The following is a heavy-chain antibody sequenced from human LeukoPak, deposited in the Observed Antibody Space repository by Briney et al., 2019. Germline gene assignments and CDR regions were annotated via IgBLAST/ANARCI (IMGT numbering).Heavy chain of an antibody. D-gene: IGHD3-10*01. Sequence: GGSLRLSCAGTGFTFNKYWMSWVRQAPGKGLEWVANIKEDGSTKYYVDSVKGRFTISRDNAKNSLYLQMNSLRAEDTAVYYCARSFYYPRWNAFDIWGQGTMVTVSS. CDR2: IKEDGSTK. CDR3: ARSFYYPRWNAFDI. CDR1: GFTFNKYW. V-gene: IGHV3-7*03. J-gene: IGHJ3*02.